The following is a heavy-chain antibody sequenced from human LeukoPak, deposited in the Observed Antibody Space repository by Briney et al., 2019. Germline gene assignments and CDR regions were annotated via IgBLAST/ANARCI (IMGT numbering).Heavy chain of an antibody. V-gene: IGHV3-9*01. CDR3: AKDARGRQWLVLNWYFDL. J-gene: IGHJ2*01. D-gene: IGHD6-19*01. CDR1: GGSISSYY. CDR2: ISWNSGSI. Sequence: LSLTCTVSGGSISSYYWSWIRQPPGKGLEWVSGISWNSGSIGYADSVKGRFTISRDNAKNSLYLQMNSLRAEDTALYYCAKDARGRQWLVLNWYFDLWGRGTLVTVSS.